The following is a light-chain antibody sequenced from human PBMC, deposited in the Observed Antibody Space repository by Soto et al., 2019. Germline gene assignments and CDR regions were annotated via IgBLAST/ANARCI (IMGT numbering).Light chain of an antibody. CDR1: QSVDSY. J-gene: IGKJ4*01. V-gene: IGKV3-11*01. Sequence: EIVLTQSPATLSLSPLEIATLSFMASQSVDSYLVWYQQKPGQAPRLLIYDASNRATGIPARFSGSGSGTDFTLTISSLEPEDFAVYYCQQRSKWPLTFGGGTKVDI. CDR2: DAS. CDR3: QQRSKWPLT.